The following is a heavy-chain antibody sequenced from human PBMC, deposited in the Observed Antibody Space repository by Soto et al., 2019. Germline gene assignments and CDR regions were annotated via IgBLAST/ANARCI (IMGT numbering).Heavy chain of an antibody. CDR1: GGSISIYL. V-gene: IGHV4-59*01. J-gene: IGHJ4*02. CDR2: ISDSGNT. CDR3: ARGHPFDY. Sequence: SETLSLTCTVSGGSISIYLWSWIRQPPGKGLEWIGHISDSGNTNSNPSLKSRVTMSLATSRNQFSLRLSSVTAADTAVYYCARGHPFDYWGQGALVTVSS.